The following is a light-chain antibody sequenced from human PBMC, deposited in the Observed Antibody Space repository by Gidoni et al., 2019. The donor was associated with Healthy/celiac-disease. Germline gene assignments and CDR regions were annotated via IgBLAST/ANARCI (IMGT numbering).Light chain of an antibody. Sequence: DIVLTQSPDSLAVSLGERATINCKSSQSVLYSSNNKNYLAWYQQKPGQPPKLLIYWASNREAGVPDRCSGSGSGTDFTLTISSLQAEDVAVYYCQQYYSTPRTFGQGTKLEIK. CDR2: WAS. V-gene: IGKV4-1*01. CDR3: QQYYSTPRT. J-gene: IGKJ2*01. CDR1: QSVLYSSNNKNY.